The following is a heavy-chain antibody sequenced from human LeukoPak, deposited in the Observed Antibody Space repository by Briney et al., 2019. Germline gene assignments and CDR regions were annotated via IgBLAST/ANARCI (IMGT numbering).Heavy chain of an antibody. CDR1: GGSISSYY. V-gene: IGHV4-4*07. Sequence: SETLSLTCTVSGGSISSYYWSWIRQPAGKGLEWIGRIYTSGSTNYNPSLKSRVTMSVDTSKNQFSLKLSSVTAADTAVYYCARGSYDFWSGYSIDYWGQGTLVTVSS. CDR3: ARGSYDFWSGYSIDY. J-gene: IGHJ4*02. D-gene: IGHD3-3*01. CDR2: IYTSGST.